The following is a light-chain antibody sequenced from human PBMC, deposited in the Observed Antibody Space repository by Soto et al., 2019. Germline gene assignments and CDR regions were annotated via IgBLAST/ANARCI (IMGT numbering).Light chain of an antibody. CDR1: SIDVGGHNY. CDR2: EVT. CDR3: ASYAGGKNFYV. J-gene: IGLJ1*01. V-gene: IGLV2-14*01. Sequence: QSALTQPASVSGSPGQSITISCTGTSIDVGGHNYVSWYQQHPGTAPKLMIYEVTNRPSGVSNRFSGSKSGNTASLTISGLQAEDEADYHCASYAGGKNFYVFGTGTKLTVL.